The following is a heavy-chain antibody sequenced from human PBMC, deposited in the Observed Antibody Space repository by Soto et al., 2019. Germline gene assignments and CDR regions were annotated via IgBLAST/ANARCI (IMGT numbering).Heavy chain of an antibody. CDR1: GYTFTSYG. J-gene: IGHJ4*02. D-gene: IGHD3-16*01. V-gene: IGHV1-18*01. Sequence: ASVKVSCKASGYTFTSYGISWVRQAPGQGLEWMGWISAYNGNTNYAQKLQGRVTITTDTSTSTAYMELSSLRSDDTAVYYCARAVGGPTSNLDYWGQGTLVTVSS. CDR2: ISAYNGNT. CDR3: ARAVGGPTSNLDY.